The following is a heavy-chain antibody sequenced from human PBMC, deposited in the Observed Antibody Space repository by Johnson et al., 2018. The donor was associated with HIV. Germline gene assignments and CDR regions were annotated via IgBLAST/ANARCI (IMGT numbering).Heavy chain of an antibody. CDR2: IYSGGST. Sequence: VQLVESGGGFIQPGGSLRLSCAASGFTVSSNYMSLVRQAPGKGLEWVSVIYSGGSTYYADSVKGRFTISRDNSKNTLYLQMNSLRAEDTAVYYCARDRIAARLWAFDIWGQGTMVTVSS. J-gene: IGHJ3*02. CDR1: GFTVSSNY. V-gene: IGHV3-53*01. CDR3: ARDRIAARLWAFDI. D-gene: IGHD6-6*01.